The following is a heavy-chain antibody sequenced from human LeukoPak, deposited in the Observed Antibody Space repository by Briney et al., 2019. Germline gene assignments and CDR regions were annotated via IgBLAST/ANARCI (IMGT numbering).Heavy chain of an antibody. CDR1: GYTFTGYY. CDR3: ARMYYYDSSGYSNWFDP. Sequence: AASVKVSCKASGYTFTGYYMHWVRQAPGQGLEGMGWINPNSGGTNYARKFQGRVTMTRDTSISTAYMELSRLRSDDTAVYYCARMYYYDSSGYSNWFDPWGQGTLVTVSS. CDR2: INPNSGGT. V-gene: IGHV1-2*02. J-gene: IGHJ5*02. D-gene: IGHD3-22*01.